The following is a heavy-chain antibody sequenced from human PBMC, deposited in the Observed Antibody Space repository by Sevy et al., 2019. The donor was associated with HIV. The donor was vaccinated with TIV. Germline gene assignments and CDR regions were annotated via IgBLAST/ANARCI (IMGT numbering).Heavy chain of an antibody. V-gene: IGHV4-39*01. J-gene: IGHJ4*02. Sequence: SETLSLTCTVSGASISSSGYYWGWIRQPPGKGLEWIASINYSGITFYNPSLKSRITTSADTSKNQFSLDLNSVTAADTAIYYCAGPILTYNNGWSYYDYWGQGTVVTVSS. CDR3: AGPILTYNNGWSYYDY. CDR1: GASISSSGYY. D-gene: IGHD6-19*01. CDR2: INYSGIT.